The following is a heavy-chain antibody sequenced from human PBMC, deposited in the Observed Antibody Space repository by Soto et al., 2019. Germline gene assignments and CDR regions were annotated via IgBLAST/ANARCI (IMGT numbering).Heavy chain of an antibody. V-gene: IGHV4-59*01. CDR3: ARDYYGSGSPNWFDP. D-gene: IGHD3-10*01. Sequence: LETLSLTCTVSGGSISSYYWSWIRQPPGKGLEWIGYIYYSGSTNYNPSPKSRVTISVDTSKNQFSLKLSSVTAADTAVYYCARDYYGSGSPNWFDPWGQGTLVTVSS. CDR2: IYYSGST. CDR1: GGSISSYY. J-gene: IGHJ5*02.